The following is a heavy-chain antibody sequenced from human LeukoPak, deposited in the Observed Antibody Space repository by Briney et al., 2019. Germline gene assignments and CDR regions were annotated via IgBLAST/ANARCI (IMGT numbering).Heavy chain of an antibody. CDR2: IYTSGST. V-gene: IGHV4-4*07. CDR3: ARGSIAAVGTRWFDP. D-gene: IGHD6-13*01. J-gene: IGHJ5*02. CDR1: AGFISNYY. Sequence: SETLSLTCSVSAGFISNYYWSWIRQPAGKGLEWIGRIYTSGSTNYNPSLQSRVTMSVDTSKNQFSLKVSSVTAADTAVYYCARGSIAAVGTRWFDPWGQGTLVTVFS.